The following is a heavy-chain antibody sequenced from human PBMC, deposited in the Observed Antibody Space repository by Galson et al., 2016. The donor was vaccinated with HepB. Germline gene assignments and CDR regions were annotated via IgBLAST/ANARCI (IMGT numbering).Heavy chain of an antibody. CDR3: AREPNTHYSDIGGCWDY. D-gene: IGHD3-22*01. V-gene: IGHV3-33*08. J-gene: IGHJ4*02. Sequence: SLRLSCAASGFTFNNYVMNWVRQAPGKGLEWVACIWYDGSEKFYADSVKGRFTISRDNSKNTVYLQMNSLRAEDTAAYYCAREPNTHYSDIGGCWDYWGQGALVTISS. CDR2: IWYDGSEK. CDR1: GFTFNNYV.